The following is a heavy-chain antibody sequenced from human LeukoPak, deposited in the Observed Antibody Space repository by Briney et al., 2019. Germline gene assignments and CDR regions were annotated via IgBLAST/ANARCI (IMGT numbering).Heavy chain of an antibody. D-gene: IGHD3-22*01. V-gene: IGHV3-7*01. CDR1: GFTFSSYW. Sequence: GGSLRLSCAASGFTFSSYWMSWVRQAPGKGLEWVANIKQDGSEKYYVDSVKGRFTISRDNSKNTLYLQMNSLRAEDTAVYYCAKASPSDSSGMYYFDYWGQGTLVTVSS. CDR3: AKASPSDSSGMYYFDY. J-gene: IGHJ4*02. CDR2: IKQDGSEK.